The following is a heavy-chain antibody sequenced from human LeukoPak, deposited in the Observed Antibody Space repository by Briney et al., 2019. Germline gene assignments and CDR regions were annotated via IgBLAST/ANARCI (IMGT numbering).Heavy chain of an antibody. CDR2: IQSQGXGGEA. CDR3: TTVDRITVFGGATHGFDY. J-gene: IGHJ4*02. D-gene: IGHD3-3*01. Sequence: GVLTFSSASSVXTFSNAWMRWGXXAXXXXVXWVGRIQSQGXGGEAVYTEPVKGRFTISRDNSENKLFLQMNYVKTEDTAVYYCTTVDRITVFGGATHGFDYWGQGSLVTVSS. V-gene: IGHV3-15*01. CDR1: VXTFSNAW.